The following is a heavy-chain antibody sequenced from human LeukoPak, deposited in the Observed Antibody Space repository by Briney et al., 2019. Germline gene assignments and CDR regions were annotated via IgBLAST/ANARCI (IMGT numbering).Heavy chain of an antibody. D-gene: IGHD4-17*01. CDR2: VNAGNGDT. V-gene: IGHV1-3*01. Sequence: ASVKVSCKASGYTFTSYALHWVRQAPGQRLEWMGWVNAGNGDTKYSQKFQGRVTITRDTSASTAYMELNSLRSEDTAVYYCARGSPRTTVTMYFQHWGQGTLVTVSS. CDR3: ARGSPRTTVTMYFQH. J-gene: IGHJ1*01. CDR1: GYTFTSYA.